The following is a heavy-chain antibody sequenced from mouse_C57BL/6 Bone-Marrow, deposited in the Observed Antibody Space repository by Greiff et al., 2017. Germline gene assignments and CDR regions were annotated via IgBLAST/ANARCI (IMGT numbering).Heavy chain of an antibody. D-gene: IGHD2-1*01. CDR2: IDPNSGGT. J-gene: IGHJ1*03. V-gene: IGHV1-72*01. CDR1: GYTFTSYW. Sequence: QVQLQQPGAELVKPGASVKLSCKASGYTFTSYWMHWVKQRPGRGLEWIGRIDPNSGGTKYNEKFKSKATLTVDKPSSPAYMQLSSLTSEDSAVYYWAHGNYFYWYFAVWGTGTTVTVSS. CDR3: AHGNYFYWYFAV.